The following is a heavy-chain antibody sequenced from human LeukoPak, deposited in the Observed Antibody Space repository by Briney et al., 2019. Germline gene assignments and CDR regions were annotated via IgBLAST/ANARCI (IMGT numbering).Heavy chain of an antibody. V-gene: IGHV3-43*02. CDR1: GFTFEDYA. CDR2: ISGDGGRT. J-gene: IGHJ4*02. D-gene: IGHD3-16*02. Sequence: GGSLRLSCAVSGFTFEDYAMHWGRKAPGKGLGWVCLISGDGGRTYYADSVKGLFTISRDNIKNSLYLQMNSLRTEDTASYDCAKDMSEYYDYVWGSYRYPDYWGQGTLVTVSS. CDR3: AKDMSEYYDYVWGSYRYPDY.